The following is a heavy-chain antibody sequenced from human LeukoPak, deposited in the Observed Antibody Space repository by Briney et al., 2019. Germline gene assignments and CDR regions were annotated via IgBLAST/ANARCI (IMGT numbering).Heavy chain of an antibody. CDR1: GFTFSSYS. CDR2: ISSSSSYI. CDR3: ARDIAVAGIRVNYYGMDV. J-gene: IGHJ6*02. Sequence: KPGGSLRLSCAASGFTFSSYSMNWVRQAPGKGLEWVSSISSSSSYIYYADSVKGRFTISRDNAKNSLYLQMNSLRAEDTAVYYCARDIAVAGIRVNYYGMDVWGQGTTVTVSS. V-gene: IGHV3-21*01. D-gene: IGHD6-19*01.